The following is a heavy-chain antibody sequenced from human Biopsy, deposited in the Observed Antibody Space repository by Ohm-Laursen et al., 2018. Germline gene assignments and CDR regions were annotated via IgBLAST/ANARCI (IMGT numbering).Heavy chain of an antibody. V-gene: IGHV4-31*02. CDR1: GDSISSGSNY. J-gene: IGHJ4*02. D-gene: IGHD5-12*01. CDR3: ARADMVTTIVDY. Sequence: SQTLSLTCTVSGDSISSGSNYWSWIRQFPGKGLEWIAYIYHTGSTYYNPSLKSRLSIAIDTSKNQFSVSLRSVTAADTAVYYCARADMVTTIVDYWGQGTLVTVSS. CDR2: IYHTGST.